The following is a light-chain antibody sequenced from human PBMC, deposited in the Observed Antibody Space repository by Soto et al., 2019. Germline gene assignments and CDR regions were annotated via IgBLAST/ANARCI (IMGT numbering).Light chain of an antibody. CDR3: HQYGNSPET. CDR2: GTS. Sequence: EVVLTQSPATLSLSPGERVTLSCRASQSVSSSYLAWYQQKPGQAPRLLIYGTSSRATGIPDRFSGSGSGTDFPLTISRLEPEDVAVYYCHQYGNSPETFGQGTKLEIK. V-gene: IGKV3-20*01. CDR1: QSVSSSY. J-gene: IGKJ2*01.